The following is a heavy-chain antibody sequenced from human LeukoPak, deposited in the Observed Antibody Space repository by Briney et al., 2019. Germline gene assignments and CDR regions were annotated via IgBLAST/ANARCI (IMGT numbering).Heavy chain of an antibody. CDR3: ARERGYCSGGSCYSGFDY. CDR2: ISSSSSTI. Sequence: GGSLRLSCAASGFTFSSYSMNWVRQAPGKGLEWVSYISSSSSTIYYADSVKGRFTISRDNAKNSLYLQMNSLRAEDTAVYYCARERGYCSGGSCYSGFDYWGQGTLVTVSS. CDR1: GFTFSSYS. J-gene: IGHJ4*02. V-gene: IGHV3-48*04. D-gene: IGHD2-15*01.